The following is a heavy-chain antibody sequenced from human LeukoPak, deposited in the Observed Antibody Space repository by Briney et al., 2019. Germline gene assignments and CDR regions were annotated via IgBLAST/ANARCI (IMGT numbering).Heavy chain of an antibody. CDR3: VKVGDSGYGEYHQH. V-gene: IGHV3-64D*06. CDR2: ISSAGDTT. J-gene: IGHJ1*01. Sequence: GGSLRLSCSASGFTFRDYPIHWVRQAPGEGLQYVSAISSAGDTTYYADSVRGRFTISRDNSKNTLYLQMSSLRAEDTALYYCVKVGDSGYGEYHQHWGQGTLVTVSS. CDR1: GFTFRDYP. D-gene: IGHD5-12*01.